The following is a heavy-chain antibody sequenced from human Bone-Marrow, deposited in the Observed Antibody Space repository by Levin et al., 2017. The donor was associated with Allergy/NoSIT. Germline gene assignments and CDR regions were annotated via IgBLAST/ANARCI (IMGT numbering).Heavy chain of an antibody. CDR2: ISSSSSTI. CDR1: GFTFSSYS. V-gene: IGHV3-48*04. D-gene: IGHD3-10*01. CDR3: ARYYYGSGKVFDY. J-gene: IGHJ4*02. Sequence: SGGSLRLSCAASGFTFSSYSMNWVRQAPGKGLEWVSYISSSSSTIYYADSVKGRFTISRDNAKNSLYLQMNSLRAEDTAVYYCARYYYGSGKVFDYWGQGTLVTVSS.